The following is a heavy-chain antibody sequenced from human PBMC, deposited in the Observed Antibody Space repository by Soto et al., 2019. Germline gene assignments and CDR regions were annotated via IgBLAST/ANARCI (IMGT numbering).Heavy chain of an antibody. D-gene: IGHD3-22*01. CDR2: ITTSGKTI. CDR1: GFTFSSYE. CDR3: ARDIDYYDSNGYQDY. V-gene: IGHV3-48*03. Sequence: GSLRLSCAASGFTFSSYEMNLVRQAPGKGLEWVSYITTSGKTIHYADSVKGRFTISRDNAKNSLYLQMNSLRAEDTAVYYCARDIDYYDSNGYQDYWGQGTLVTVSS. J-gene: IGHJ4*02.